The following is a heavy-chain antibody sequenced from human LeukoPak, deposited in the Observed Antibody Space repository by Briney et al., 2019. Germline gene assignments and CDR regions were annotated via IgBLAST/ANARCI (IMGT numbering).Heavy chain of an antibody. CDR3: ARGYGGNYNWFDP. CDR2: INSDGSST. J-gene: IGHJ5*02. D-gene: IGHD4-23*01. CDR1: GFTFSSYW. Sequence: GGSLRLSCAASGFTFSSYWMHWVRQAPGKGLVWVSRINSDGSSTTYADSVKGRFTISRDNAKNTLYLQMNSLRAEDTAVYYCARGYGGNYNWFDPWGQGTLVTVSS. V-gene: IGHV3-74*01.